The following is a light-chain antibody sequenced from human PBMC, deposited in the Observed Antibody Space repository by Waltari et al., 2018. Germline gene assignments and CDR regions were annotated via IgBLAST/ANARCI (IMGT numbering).Light chain of an antibody. CDR3: MIWHSSAWV. V-gene: IGLV5-45*02. Sequence: QAVLTQPSSLSASPGASASLTCTLRSGINVGTYRIYSHQQKPGSPPQYLLRYKSDSDKQQGSGVPSRFSGSKDASANAGILLISGLQSEDEADYYCMIWHSSAWVFGGGTKLTVL. CDR1: SGINVGTYR. CDR2: YKSDSDK. J-gene: IGLJ3*02.